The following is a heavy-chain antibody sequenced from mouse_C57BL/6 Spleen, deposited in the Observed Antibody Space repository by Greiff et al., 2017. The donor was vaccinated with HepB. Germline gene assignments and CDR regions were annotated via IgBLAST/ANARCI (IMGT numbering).Heavy chain of an antibody. CDR1: GFTFSNYW. V-gene: IGHV6-3*01. J-gene: IGHJ3*01. D-gene: IGHD2-3*01. CDR3: ASYGGYYFAWFAY. Sequence: EVKVVESGGGLVQPGGSMKLSCVASGFTFSNYWMNWVRQSPEKGLEWVAQIRLKSDNYATHYAESVKGRFTISRDDSKSSVYLQMNNLSAADTGFYYCASYGGYYFAWFAYWGQGTLVTVSA. CDR2: IRLKSDNYAT.